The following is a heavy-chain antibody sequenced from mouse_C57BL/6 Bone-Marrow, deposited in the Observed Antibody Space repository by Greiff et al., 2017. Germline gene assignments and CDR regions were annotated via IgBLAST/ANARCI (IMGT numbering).Heavy chain of an antibody. J-gene: IGHJ2*01. CDR1: GFTFSDAW. Sequence: EVQLVESGGGLVQPGGSMKLSCAASGFTFSDAWMDWVRQSPEKGLEWVAEIRNKANNHATYYAESVKGRFTISRDDSKSSVYLQMNSLRAEDTGIYYCTSSTMVTTGFDYWGQGTTLTVSS. D-gene: IGHD2-2*01. CDR3: TSSTMVTTGFDY. CDR2: IRNKANNHAT. V-gene: IGHV6-6*01.